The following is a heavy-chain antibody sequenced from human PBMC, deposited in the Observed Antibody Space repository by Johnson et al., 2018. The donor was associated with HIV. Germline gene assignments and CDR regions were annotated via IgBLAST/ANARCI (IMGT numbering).Heavy chain of an antibody. V-gene: IGHV3-30-3*01. CDR1: GLTFGSYP. D-gene: IGHD3-22*01. J-gene: IGHJ3*02. CDR3: TTAGSSGSAHAFDI. CDR2: ISYDGSDK. Sequence: QVQLVESGGGVVQPGRSLRLSCAASGLTFGSYPLHWVRQAPGRGLEWVAVISYDGSDKYYANSVKGRFSISRDNSKNTLFLQMNSLKIEDTATYYCTTAGSSGSAHAFDIWGQGTRVTVSS.